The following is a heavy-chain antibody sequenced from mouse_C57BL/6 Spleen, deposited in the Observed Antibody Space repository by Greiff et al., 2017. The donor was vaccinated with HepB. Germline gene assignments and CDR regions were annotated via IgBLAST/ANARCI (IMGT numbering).Heavy chain of an antibody. D-gene: IGHD1-1*01. V-gene: IGHV5-16*01. J-gene: IGHJ4*01. CDR3: ARGPTTTGAMDY. CDR1: GFTFSDYY. CDR2: INYDGSST. Sequence: EVKLMESEGGLVQPGSSMKLSCTASGFTFSDYYMAWVRQVPEKGLEWVANINYDGSSTYYLDSLKSRFIISRDNAKNILYLQMSSLKSEDTATYYCARGPTTTGAMDYWGQGTSVTVSS.